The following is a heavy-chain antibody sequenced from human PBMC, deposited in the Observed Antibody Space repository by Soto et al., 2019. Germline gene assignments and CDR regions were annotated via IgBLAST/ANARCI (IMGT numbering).Heavy chain of an antibody. D-gene: IGHD2-21*02. CDR1: GGSFSGYQ. CDR2: INHSGST. Sequence: SEILSLICAVYGGSFSGYQWSLIRQPPGKGLGWIGEINHSGSTNYNPSLKSRVTISVDTSKNQFSLKLSSVTAADTAVYYCARGRTAAQRYYYYYYMDVWGKGTTVTVS. V-gene: IGHV4-34*01. CDR3: ARGRTAAQRYYYYYYMDV. J-gene: IGHJ6*03.